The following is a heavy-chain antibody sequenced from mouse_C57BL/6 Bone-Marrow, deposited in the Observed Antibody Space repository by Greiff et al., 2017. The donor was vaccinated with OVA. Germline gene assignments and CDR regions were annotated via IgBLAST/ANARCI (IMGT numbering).Heavy chain of an antibody. CDR3: TTVGYYYGSRGYFDV. D-gene: IGHD1-1*01. J-gene: IGHJ1*03. V-gene: IGHV14-4*01. Sequence: EVQLQQSGAELVRPGASVKLSCTASGFNIKDDYMHWVKQRPEQGLEWIGWIDPENGDTEYASKFQGKATITADTSSNTAYLQLSSLTSEDTAVYYCTTVGYYYGSRGYFDVWGTGTTVTVSS. CDR1: GFNIKDDY. CDR2: IDPENGDT.